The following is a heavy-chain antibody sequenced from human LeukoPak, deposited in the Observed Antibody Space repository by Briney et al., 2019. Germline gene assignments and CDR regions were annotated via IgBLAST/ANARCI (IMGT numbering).Heavy chain of an antibody. V-gene: IGHV1-46*01. CDR3: ARGGGGDSAAPFDY. Sequence: ASVKVSCKASGYTFTSYYMRWVRQAPGQGLEWMGIINPSGGSSRYAQKFQGRVTMTSDTSTSTLYMELSSLRSEDTAVYYCARGGGGDSAAPFDYWGQGTLVTVSS. J-gene: IGHJ4*02. D-gene: IGHD2-21*02. CDR2: INPSGGSS. CDR1: GYTFTSYY.